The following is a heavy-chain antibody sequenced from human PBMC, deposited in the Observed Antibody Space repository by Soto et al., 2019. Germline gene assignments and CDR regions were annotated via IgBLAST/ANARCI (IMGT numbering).Heavy chain of an antibody. CDR3: ARDLRCCGLDV. Sequence: PSETLSLTCNVSGASMRSYYWTWMRLSPGKGLEWIGDIFYSGSTNLNPSLRSRLSISIDTSKNKFSLMLNSVTAADPAVYYCARDLRCCGLDVWGEGTTVTVSS. D-gene: IGHD3-9*01. CDR2: IFYSGST. V-gene: IGHV4-59*01. CDR1: GASMRSYY. J-gene: IGHJ6*04.